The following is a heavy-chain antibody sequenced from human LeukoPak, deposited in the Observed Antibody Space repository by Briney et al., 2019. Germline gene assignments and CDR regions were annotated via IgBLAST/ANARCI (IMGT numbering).Heavy chain of an antibody. CDR1: GFTFSSYG. J-gene: IGHJ4*02. V-gene: IGHV3-30*03. D-gene: IGHD3-22*01. CDR2: ISYDGSNK. Sequence: GRSLRLSCAASGFTFSSYGMHWVRQAPGKGLEWVAVISYDGSNKYYADSVKGRFTISRDNAQNTLYLHLNTLRAEDTAVYYCASPEHHDSSDMAMGYWGQGALVTVSS. CDR3: ASPEHHDSSDMAMGY.